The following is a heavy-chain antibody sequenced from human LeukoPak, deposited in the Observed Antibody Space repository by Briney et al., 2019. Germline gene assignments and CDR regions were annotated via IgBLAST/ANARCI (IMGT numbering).Heavy chain of an antibody. D-gene: IGHD3-9*01. CDR1: GFTFSSYS. V-gene: IGHV3-48*01. Sequence: PGGSLRLSCAASGFTFSSYSMNWVRQAPGKGLEWVSYISNSTSTTYYADSVKGRFTISRDNSKNTLYLQMNSLRAEDTAVYYCAREKSHYYDILTGYYYGMDVWGQGTTVTVSS. J-gene: IGHJ6*02. CDR3: AREKSHYYDILTGYYYGMDV. CDR2: ISNSTSTT.